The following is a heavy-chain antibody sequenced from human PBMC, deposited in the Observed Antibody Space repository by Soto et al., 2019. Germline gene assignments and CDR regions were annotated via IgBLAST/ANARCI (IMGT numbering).Heavy chain of an antibody. Sequence: QVQLQQWGAGPLRPLETLSLTCGVSGGSFSGYYWAWIRQSPGKGLEWIGEINDRGSNNYNPSLKSRVSISVDTSEHHYSLSLRSVTAADTAVYSCARESHDILTGPPWVWYFDLWGRGTLVTVSS. CDR3: ARESHDILTGPPWVWYFDL. CDR2: INDRGSN. V-gene: IGHV4-34*01. D-gene: IGHD3-9*01. J-gene: IGHJ2*01. CDR1: GGSFSGYY.